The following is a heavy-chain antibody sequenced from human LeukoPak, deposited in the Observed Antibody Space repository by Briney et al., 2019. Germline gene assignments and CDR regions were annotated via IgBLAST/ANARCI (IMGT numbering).Heavy chain of an antibody. CDR3: ARGADGVSSNSRGWFDP. D-gene: IGHD2-15*01. J-gene: IGHJ5*02. V-gene: IGHV3-21*01. CDR1: GCTFNRCN. CDR2: ISINSSYI. Sequence: GGSLRLSCAASGCTFNRCNMNWGRQGPGQGLEWVSSISINSSYISYADSVRGRFTLSRDNAKNSLYLQMNSLRAEDTAVYSCARGADGVSSNSRGWFDPWGQGTLVTVSS.